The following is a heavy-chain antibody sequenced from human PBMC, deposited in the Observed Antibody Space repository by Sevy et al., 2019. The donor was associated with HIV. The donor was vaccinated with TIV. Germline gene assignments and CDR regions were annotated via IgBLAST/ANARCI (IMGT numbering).Heavy chain of an antibody. Sequence: LSLTCAASGFSFSTSGMNWVRQAPGKGLEWVSYIGGTTSTIYYADSVKGRFTISRDNARNSLYLQMNSLRDEDTAVYYCAVPKVTGTTTMFDYWGQGTLVTVSS. J-gene: IGHJ4*02. D-gene: IGHD1-7*01. CDR2: IGGTTSTI. CDR1: GFSFSTSG. CDR3: AVPKVTGTTTMFDY. V-gene: IGHV3-48*02.